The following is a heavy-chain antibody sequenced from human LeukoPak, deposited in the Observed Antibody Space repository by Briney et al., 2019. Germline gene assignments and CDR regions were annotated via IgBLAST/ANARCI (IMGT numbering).Heavy chain of an antibody. V-gene: IGHV4-34*01. J-gene: IGHJ4*02. CDR1: GGSFSGYY. D-gene: IGHD3-22*01. CDR2: INHSGST. Sequence: SETLSLTCAVYGGSFSGYYWSWIRQPPGKGLERIGEINHSGSTNYNPSLKSRVTISVDTSKNQFSLKLSSVTAADTAVYYCARRITMIVVVRGYFDYWGQGTLVTVSS. CDR3: ARRITMIVVVRGYFDY.